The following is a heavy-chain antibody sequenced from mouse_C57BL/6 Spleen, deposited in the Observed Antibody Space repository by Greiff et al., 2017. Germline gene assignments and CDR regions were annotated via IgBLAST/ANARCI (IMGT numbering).Heavy chain of an antibody. CDR1: GYTFTSYW. Sequence: VQLQQPGAELVRPGSSVKLSCKASGYTFTSYWMHWVKQRPIQGLEWIGNIDPYDSGTNYNEKFKGQATMTVDKSSSTAYMQLSSLTSEDSAVYYCARAADYDPYWFDYWGQGTTVTVSS. J-gene: IGHJ2*01. V-gene: IGHV1-52*01. CDR3: ARAADYDPYWFDY. CDR2: IDPYDSGT. D-gene: IGHD2-4*01.